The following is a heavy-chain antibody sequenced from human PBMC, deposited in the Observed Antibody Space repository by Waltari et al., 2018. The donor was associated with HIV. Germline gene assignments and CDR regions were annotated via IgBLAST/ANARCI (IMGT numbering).Heavy chain of an antibody. CDR1: GYPFTNYD. V-gene: IGHV1-8*01. CDR3: STSRPGAMFGDA. J-gene: IGHJ5*02. CDR2: RNPSTGNA. Sequence: QGQLVQSGAEVKQSGASVRISCKASGYPFTNYDINWLRQATGQGLEWMGWRNPSTGNAGYANNFQGRVTMTRDIPINTAYMELSGLTSHDTAVYYCSTSRPGAMFGDAWGQGTLVTVSS. D-gene: IGHD3-3*01.